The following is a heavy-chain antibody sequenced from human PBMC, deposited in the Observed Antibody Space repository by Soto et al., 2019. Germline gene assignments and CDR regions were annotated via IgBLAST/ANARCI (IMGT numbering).Heavy chain of an antibody. CDR2: IYYSGST. CDR3: ARERSTFDY. J-gene: IGHJ4*02. D-gene: IGHD2-2*01. Sequence: SETRSLTSTVAGGWISRYYPSWIRQPPGKGLEWIGYIYYSGSTNYNPSLKSRVTISVDTSKNQFSLKLSSVTAADTAVYYCARERSTFDYWGQGTLVAVSS. CDR1: GGWISRYY. V-gene: IGHV4-59*01.